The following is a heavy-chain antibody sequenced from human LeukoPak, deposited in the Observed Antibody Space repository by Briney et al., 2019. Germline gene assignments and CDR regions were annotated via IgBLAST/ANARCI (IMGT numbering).Heavy chain of an antibody. V-gene: IGHV6-1*01. D-gene: IGHD2-2*02. CDR2: TYYRSRWFN. J-gene: IGHJ4*02. CDR1: GDSLSSNSAA. CDR3: ARETPVFCSSTSCYIFDS. Sequence: SQTLSLTCDLSGDSLSSNSAAWNWVRQSPSRGLEWLGRTYYRSRWFNDYAVSVNSLIIINRDTSKNQISLQLDSVISEDTAVYYCARETPVFCSSTSCYIFDSWGQGTLVTVSS.